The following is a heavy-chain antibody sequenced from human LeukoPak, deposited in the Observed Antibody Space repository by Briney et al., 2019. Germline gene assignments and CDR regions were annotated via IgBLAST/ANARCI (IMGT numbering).Heavy chain of an antibody. V-gene: IGHV1-3*01. CDR3: ATPLSSYYYYGMDV. Sequence: ASVKVSCKASGYTFTSYAMHWVRQAPGQRLEWMGWNNAGNGNTKYSQKFQGRVTITRDTSASTAYMELSSLRSEDTAVYYCATPLSSYYYYGMDVWGQGTTVTVSS. CDR2: NNAGNGNT. J-gene: IGHJ6*02. CDR1: GYTFTSYA.